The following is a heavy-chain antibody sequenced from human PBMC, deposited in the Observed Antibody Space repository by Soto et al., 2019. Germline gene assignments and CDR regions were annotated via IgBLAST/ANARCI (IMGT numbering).Heavy chain of an antibody. Sequence: PGGSLRLSCTASGFNFTYNAMSWVRQAPGKGLQWVSTVSGNGENTYYAESVRGRFTISRDTSKNTLYLQMNALRVEDTALYYCTRGPRPSSVGAGAFWGQGTLVTVSS. V-gene: IGHV3-23*01. CDR1: GFNFTYNA. CDR3: TRGPRPSSVGAGAF. D-gene: IGHD3-10*01. CDR2: VSGNGENT. J-gene: IGHJ4*02.